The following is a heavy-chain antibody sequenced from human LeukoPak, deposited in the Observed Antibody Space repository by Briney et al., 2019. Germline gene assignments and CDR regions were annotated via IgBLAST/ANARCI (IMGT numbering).Heavy chain of an antibody. V-gene: IGHV4-4*09. CDR3: ARLYADSTPPYYYYYMDV. Sequence: SETLSLTCTVSGGSIGTYYWSWVRQSPGTGLEWIGYIYVTGTRYNPYLQSRVTISVDRSRNQFFLKMTSVTAADTAGYYCARLYADSTPPYYYYYMDVWGKGTTVTVSS. J-gene: IGHJ6*03. CDR2: IYVTGT. CDR1: GGSIGTYY. D-gene: IGHD4-17*01.